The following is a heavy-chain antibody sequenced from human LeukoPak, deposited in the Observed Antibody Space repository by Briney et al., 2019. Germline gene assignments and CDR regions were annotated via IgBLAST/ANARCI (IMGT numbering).Heavy chain of an antibody. D-gene: IGHD6-13*01. CDR3: ARVIAGGGAAAGPFDP. CDR2: INHSGST. J-gene: IGHJ5*02. V-gene: IGHV4-34*01. Sequence: PSETLSLTCAVYGGSFSGYYWSWIRQPPGKGLEWIGEINHSGSTNYNPSLKSRVTISVDTSKNQFSLKLSSVTAADTAVYYCARVIAGGGAAAGPFDPWGQGTLATVSS. CDR1: GGSFSGYY.